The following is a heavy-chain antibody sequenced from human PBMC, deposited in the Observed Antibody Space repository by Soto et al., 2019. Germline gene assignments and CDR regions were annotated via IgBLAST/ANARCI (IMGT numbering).Heavy chain of an antibody. CDR2: IYSGGST. J-gene: IGHJ6*03. CDR3: ARDYDFWSGSPYYYYYYMDV. V-gene: IGHV3-66*01. Sequence: PGGSLRLSCAASGFTVSSNYMSWVRQAPGKGLEWVSVIYSGGSTYYADSVKGRFTISRDNSKNTLYLQMNSLRAEDTAVYYCARDYDFWSGSPYYYYYYMDVWGKGTTVTVSS. D-gene: IGHD3-3*01. CDR1: GFTVSSNY.